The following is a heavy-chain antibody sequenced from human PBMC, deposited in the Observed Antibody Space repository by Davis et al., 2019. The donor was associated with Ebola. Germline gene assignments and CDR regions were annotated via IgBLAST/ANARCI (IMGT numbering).Heavy chain of an antibody. D-gene: IGHD3-3*01. CDR3: ARQPLRLLEWFHFDY. V-gene: IGHV4-39*01. Sequence: MPSETLSLTCTVSGGSISGSSYYWGWIRQPPGKGLEWIGSIYYSGSTYYNPSLKSRVTISVDASKNQFFLKLSSVTAADTAMYYCARQPLRLLEWFHFDYWGQGTLVTVSS. CDR2: IYYSGST. J-gene: IGHJ4*02. CDR1: GGSISGSSYY.